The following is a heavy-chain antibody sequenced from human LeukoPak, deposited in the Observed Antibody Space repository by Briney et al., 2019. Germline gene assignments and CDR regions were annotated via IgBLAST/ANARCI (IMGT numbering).Heavy chain of an antibody. CDR1: GGSISSYY. D-gene: IGHD3-3*01. V-gene: IGHV4-59*12. CDR2: IHLVGRS. Sequence: NPSGTLSLTCTVSGGSISSYYWSWIPQPPGKGQEWIWEIHLVGRSTYNPSLESRLTMSVDLSENHISLKLTSVTAADTAVYYCAREGGFYRRLDYSGQGTLVTVSS. CDR3: AREGGFYRRLDY. J-gene: IGHJ4*02.